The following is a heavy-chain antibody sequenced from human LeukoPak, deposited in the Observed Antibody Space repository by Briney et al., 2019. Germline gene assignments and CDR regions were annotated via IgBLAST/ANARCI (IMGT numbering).Heavy chain of an antibody. V-gene: IGHV1-46*01. CDR1: GYTFTSYY. CDR3: ATRLGYCSSTSCQYPD. Sequence: ASVKVSCKASGYTFTSYYMHWVRQAPGQGLEWMGIINPSGGSTSYAQKFQGRVTMTEDTSTDTAYMELSSLRSEDTAVYYCATRLGYCSSTSCQYPDWGQGTLVTVSS. J-gene: IGHJ4*02. CDR2: INPSGGST. D-gene: IGHD2-2*01.